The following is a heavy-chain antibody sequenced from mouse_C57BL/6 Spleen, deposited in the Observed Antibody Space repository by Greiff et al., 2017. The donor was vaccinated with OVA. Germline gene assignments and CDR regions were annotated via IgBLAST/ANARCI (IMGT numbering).Heavy chain of an antibody. J-gene: IGHJ4*01. CDR3: ARSRQLRLRGAMDD. D-gene: IGHD3-2*02. V-gene: IGHV1-9*01. Sequence: VQLKQSGAELMKPGASVKLSCTASGYTFTGYWIEWVKQRPGHGLEWIGEILPGSGSTNYNEKFKGKATFTADTSSNTTYMQLIRLTTEDSAINYWARSRQLRLRGAMDDGGQGTTVTVSS. CDR1: GYTFTGYW. CDR2: ILPGSGST.